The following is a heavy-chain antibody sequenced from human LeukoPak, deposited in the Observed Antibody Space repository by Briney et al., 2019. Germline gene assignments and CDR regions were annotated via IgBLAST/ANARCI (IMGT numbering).Heavy chain of an antibody. CDR3: ARQVGDTYYYGSGSYKVDY. D-gene: IGHD3-10*01. J-gene: IGHJ4*02. Sequence: SETLSLTCTVSGGSISSSSYYWGWIRQPPGRGLEWIVSIYYSGSTYYNPSLKSRVTISVDTSMNQFSLKLSSVTAADTAVYYCARQVGDTYYYGSGSYKVDYWGQGTLVTVSS. V-gene: IGHV4-39*01. CDR2: IYYSGST. CDR1: GGSISSSSYY.